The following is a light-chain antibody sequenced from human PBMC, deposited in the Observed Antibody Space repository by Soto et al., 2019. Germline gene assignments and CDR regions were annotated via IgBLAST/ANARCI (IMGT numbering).Light chain of an antibody. V-gene: IGLV1-40*01. Sequence: QSVLTQPPSVSGAPGQRVTISCTGSSYNIGAGFVSWYQQVPGKAPKLLMYANSNRPSGVPDRFSGTKSGTSASLAITGPQADDEADYYCQSYDNSLRGWVFGGGTKLTVL. CDR2: ANS. CDR3: QSYDNSLRGWV. CDR1: SYNIGAGF. J-gene: IGLJ3*02.